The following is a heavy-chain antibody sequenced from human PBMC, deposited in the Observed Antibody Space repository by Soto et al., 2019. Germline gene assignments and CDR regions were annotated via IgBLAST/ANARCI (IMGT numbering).Heavy chain of an antibody. J-gene: IGHJ4*02. CDR1: GGSISPFY. V-gene: IGHV4-59*08. CDR2: VFYSGST. CDR3: AKHPDYDILTGFAS. Sequence: SETLSLTCTVSGGSISPFYWNWIRQPPGKGLEWIGYVFYSGSTNYDPSHKSRVTISVDTSKNQFSLKLNSVTAADTAMYYCAKHPDYDILTGFASWGQGTRVPVSS. D-gene: IGHD3-9*01.